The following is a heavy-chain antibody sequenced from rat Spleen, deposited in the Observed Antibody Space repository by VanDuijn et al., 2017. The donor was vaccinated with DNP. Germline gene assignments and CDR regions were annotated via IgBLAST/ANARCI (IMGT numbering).Heavy chain of an antibody. D-gene: IGHD1-2*01. CDR3: ATQAYSNSFDY. CDR1: GFTFSDYN. J-gene: IGHJ2*01. V-gene: IGHV5S10*01. CDR2: ILYDGSRT. Sequence: EVQLVESGGGLVQPGRSLKLSCVVSGFTFSDYNMAWVRQALKKGLEWVATILYDGSRTYYRDSVKGRFTISRDDAQSTLFLQMDSLRSEDTATYYCATQAYSNSFDYWGQGVMVTVSS.